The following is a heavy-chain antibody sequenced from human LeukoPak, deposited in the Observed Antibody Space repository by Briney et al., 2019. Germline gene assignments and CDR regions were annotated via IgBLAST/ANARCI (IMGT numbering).Heavy chain of an antibody. CDR3: AADLPTVIAVAGRAMGMDV. CDR1: GFTFTSSA. Sequence: ASVKVSCKASGFTFTSSAMQWVRQASGQRLEWIGWIVVGSGNTNYAQKFQERVTITRDMSTSTAYMELSSLRSEDTAVYYCAADLPTVIAVAGRAMGMDVWGQGTTVTVSS. D-gene: IGHD6-19*01. J-gene: IGHJ6*02. CDR2: IVVGSGNT. V-gene: IGHV1-58*02.